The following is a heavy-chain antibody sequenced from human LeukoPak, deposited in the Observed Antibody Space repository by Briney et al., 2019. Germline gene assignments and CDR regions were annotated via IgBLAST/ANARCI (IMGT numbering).Heavy chain of an antibody. Sequence: SSQTLSLTCTVSGGSISTGSYYWSWIRQPAEKGLEWIGRIYDTGSTNYNPSLKSRVTISLDTSKNQFSLKLSSVTAADTAVYYCARGRPPLRKPPTGPGYMDVWGKGTTVTVSS. CDR3: ARGRPPLRKPPTGPGYMDV. CDR2: IYDTGST. D-gene: IGHD4-17*01. J-gene: IGHJ6*03. CDR1: GGSISTGSYY. V-gene: IGHV4-61*02.